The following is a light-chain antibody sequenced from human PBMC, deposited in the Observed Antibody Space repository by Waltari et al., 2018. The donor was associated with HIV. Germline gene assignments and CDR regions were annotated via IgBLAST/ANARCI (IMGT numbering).Light chain of an antibody. CDR3: ASYTSSSTHV. CDR2: DVN. CDR1: NNDIGNYNY. V-gene: IGLV2-14*01. J-gene: IGLJ1*01. Sequence: QSALAQPASVSGSPGQSITISCSGSNNDIGNYNYVSWYQQYPDKAPKLLVYDVNGRPSGVSSRFSGSKSGNTASLTISGLQAEDEADYYCASYTSSSTHVFGTGTKVTVL.